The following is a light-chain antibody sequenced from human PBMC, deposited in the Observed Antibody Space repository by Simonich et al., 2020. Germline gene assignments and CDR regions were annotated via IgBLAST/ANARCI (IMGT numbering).Light chain of an antibody. Sequence: DIVMTQSPDSLAVSLGERATFNCKSSQSVLYSSNNKNNLAWYQQKPGQPPKLLIYWASTRESGVPDRFSGSGSGTDFTLTISSLQAEDVAVYYCQQYYSTRTFGQGTKVEIK. CDR1: QSVLYSSNNKNN. CDR3: QQYYSTRT. CDR2: WAS. J-gene: IGKJ1*01. V-gene: IGKV4-1*01.